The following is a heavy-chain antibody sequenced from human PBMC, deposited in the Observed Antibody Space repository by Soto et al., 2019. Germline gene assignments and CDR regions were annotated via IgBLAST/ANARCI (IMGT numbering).Heavy chain of an antibody. J-gene: IGHJ6*02. CDR1: GFTFSDYY. CDR3: ARDRIEDIVVVPAALKDYYYGMDV. Sequence: PWGSLRLSCAASGFTFSDYYMSWIRQAPGKWLEWVSYISSSSSYTNYADSVKGRFTISRDNAKNSLYLQMNSLRAEDTAVYYCARDRIEDIVVVPAALKDYYYGMDVWGQGTTVTV. V-gene: IGHV3-11*06. D-gene: IGHD2-2*01. CDR2: ISSSSSYT.